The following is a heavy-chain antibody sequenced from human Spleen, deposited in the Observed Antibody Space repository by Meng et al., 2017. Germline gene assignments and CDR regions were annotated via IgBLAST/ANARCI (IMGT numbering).Heavy chain of an antibody. CDR2: INHSGST. J-gene: IGHJ4*02. V-gene: IGHV4-34*01. CDR1: GGSFSGYY. Sequence: QWQRQQCVAGLFYPSESLSLPVTFYGGSFSGYYCSWIRQPPGKGLEWIGEINHSGSTNSNPSLESRATISVDTSQNNLSLKLSSVTAADSAVYYCARGPTTMAHDFDYWGQGTLVTVSS. CDR3: ARGPTTMAHDFDY. D-gene: IGHD4-11*01.